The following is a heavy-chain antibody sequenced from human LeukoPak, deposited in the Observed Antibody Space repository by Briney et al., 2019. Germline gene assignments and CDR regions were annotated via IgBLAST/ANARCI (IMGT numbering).Heavy chain of an antibody. J-gene: IGHJ4*02. D-gene: IGHD4-17*01. CDR3: VRETTVAY. Sequence: GGSLRLSCAASGFTFGTFCMTWVRQAPGKGLEWVANINPGGSEKHYLAFARGRFTISRDNAKNSLFLQMNSLRADDSAVDYCVRETTVAYWGQGTLVTVSS. CDR2: INPGGSEK. CDR1: GFTFGTFC. V-gene: IGHV3-7*01.